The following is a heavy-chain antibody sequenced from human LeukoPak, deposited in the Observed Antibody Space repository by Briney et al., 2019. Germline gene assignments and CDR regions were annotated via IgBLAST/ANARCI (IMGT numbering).Heavy chain of an antibody. V-gene: IGHV4-59*01. D-gene: IGHD3-10*01. CDR2: VYYSGST. J-gene: IGHJ4*02. CDR3: ASHRRSHGSEY. CDR1: GGSFEHYY. Sequence: SETLSLTCTVSGGSFEHYYWGWIRQPPGKGLEWIGYVYYSGSTDYSPSLKSRLTISAVTSKNQFSLKLRSVSAADTAVYYCASHRRSHGSEYWGQGILVTVSS.